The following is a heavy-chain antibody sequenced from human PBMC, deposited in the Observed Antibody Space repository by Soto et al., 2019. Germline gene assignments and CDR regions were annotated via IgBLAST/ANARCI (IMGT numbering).Heavy chain of an antibody. CDR3: LKGRRRGLNNGNFDF. Sequence: GGSLRLSCAASGFTFSSYGMHWVRQAPGKGLEWVAVISYDGSNKYYADSVKGRFIISKDTPQNTLSLQMHSLRVEDTGVYYCLKGRRRGLNNGNFDFWGQGTLVTVSS. CDR1: GFTFSSYG. J-gene: IGHJ4*02. V-gene: IGHV3-30*18. CDR2: ISYDGSNK. D-gene: IGHD3-10*01.